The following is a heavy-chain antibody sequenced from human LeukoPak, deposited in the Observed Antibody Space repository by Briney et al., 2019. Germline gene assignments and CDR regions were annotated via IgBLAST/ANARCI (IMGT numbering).Heavy chain of an antibody. V-gene: IGHV3-23*01. D-gene: IGHD3-3*01. CDR1: GFTFSSYA. CDR2: ISGSGGST. Sequence: HPGGSLRLSCAASGFTFSSYAMSWVRQAPGKGLEWVSAISGSGGSTYYADSVKGRFTISRDNSKNTLYLQMNSLRAEDTAVYYCAKGFIKDFWSGYYTSSSDYWGQGNLVTVSS. J-gene: IGHJ4*02. CDR3: AKGFIKDFWSGYYTSSSDY.